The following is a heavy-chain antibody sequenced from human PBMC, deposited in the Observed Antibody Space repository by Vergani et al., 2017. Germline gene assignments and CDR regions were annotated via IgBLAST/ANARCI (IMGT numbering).Heavy chain of an antibody. Sequence: QVQLQESGPGLVKPSETLSLTCTVSGGSISSYYWSWIRQPPGKGLEWIGYIYYSGNTNYNPSLKSRVTISVDTSKNQFSLKLSSVTAADTAVYYCARELELRAFDIWGQGTMVTVSS. J-gene: IGHJ3*02. D-gene: IGHD1-26*01. CDR2: IYYSGNT. V-gene: IGHV4-59*01. CDR1: GGSISSYY. CDR3: ARELELRAFDI.